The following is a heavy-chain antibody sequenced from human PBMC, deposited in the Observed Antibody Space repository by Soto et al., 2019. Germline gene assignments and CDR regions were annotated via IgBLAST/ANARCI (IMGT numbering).Heavy chain of an antibody. CDR1: GYTFTSYY. CDR3: ARLEGLGYCSGGSCYPRVYAFDI. V-gene: IGHV1-46*01. CDR2: INPSGGST. Sequence: ASVKVSCKASGYTFTSYYMHWVRQAPGQGLEWMGIINPSGGSTSYAQKFQGRVTITRDTSASTAYMELSSLRSEDTAVYYCARLEGLGYCSGGSCYPRVYAFDIWGQGTMVTVSS. J-gene: IGHJ3*02. D-gene: IGHD2-15*01.